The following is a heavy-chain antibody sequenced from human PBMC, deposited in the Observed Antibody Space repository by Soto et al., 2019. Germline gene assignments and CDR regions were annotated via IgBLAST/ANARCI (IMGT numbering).Heavy chain of an antibody. CDR1: GGTFSSYA. CDR2: IIPIFGTA. Sequence: QVQLVQSGAEVKKPGSSVKVSCKASGGTFSSYAISWVRQAPGQGLEWMGGIIPIFGTANYAQKLQGRVTITADESTTTAYMELSSLRSEDTAVYYCPRGYCSGGSCSPTYYHHWGQGTLVTVSS. V-gene: IGHV1-69*01. CDR3: PRGYCSGGSCSPTYYHH. J-gene: IGHJ1*01. D-gene: IGHD2-15*01.